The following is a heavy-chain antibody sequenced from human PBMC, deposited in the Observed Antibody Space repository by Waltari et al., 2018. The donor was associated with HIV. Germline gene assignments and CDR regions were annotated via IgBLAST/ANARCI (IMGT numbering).Heavy chain of an antibody. Sequence: QVQLVQSGAEVKKPGDSVKVSCKASGYTFTSYGISWVRQAPGQGLEWMGWISAYNGNTNYAQKLQGRVTMTTDTSTSTAYMELRSLRSDDTAVYYCARDKTTYYYGSGVSYWGQGTLVTVSS. CDR1: GYTFTSYG. J-gene: IGHJ4*02. V-gene: IGHV1-18*01. CDR2: ISAYNGNT. D-gene: IGHD3-10*01. CDR3: ARDKTTYYYGSGVSY.